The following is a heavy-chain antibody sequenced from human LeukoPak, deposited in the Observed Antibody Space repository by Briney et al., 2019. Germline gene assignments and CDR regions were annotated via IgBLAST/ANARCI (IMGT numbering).Heavy chain of an antibody. CDR2: IYYNGSS. CDR3: ARVSSTGGLAY. CDR1: GGSLTNYY. Sequence: KPSETLSLTCTVSGGSLTNYYWIWIRQPPGKGLEWIGYIYYNGSSNSNPSLKSRVGLSIDTSKNQFSLKVDSMTPRDAAVYYCARVSSTGGLAYWGQGTLVTVSS. J-gene: IGHJ4*02. V-gene: IGHV4-59*08. D-gene: IGHD1-1*01.